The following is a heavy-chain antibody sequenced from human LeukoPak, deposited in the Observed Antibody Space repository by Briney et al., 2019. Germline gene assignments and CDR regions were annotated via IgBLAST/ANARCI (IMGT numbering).Heavy chain of an antibody. CDR1: GLAFSAYK. CDR3: VVGGSPGY. D-gene: IGHD2-15*01. J-gene: IGHJ4*02. CDR2: ISTDGYTT. Sequence: GGSLRLSCAASGLAFSAYKMHWVRQAPRKGLVWVSRISTDGYTTDYADFVQGRFTASRDNTKNTWSLEMDSLRAEDTAVYYCVVGGSPGYWGQGTLVTVSS. V-gene: IGHV3-74*01.